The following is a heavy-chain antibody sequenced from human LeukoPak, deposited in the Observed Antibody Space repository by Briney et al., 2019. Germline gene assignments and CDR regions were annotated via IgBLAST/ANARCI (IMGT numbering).Heavy chain of an antibody. CDR2: IKSKTEGGTT. V-gene: IGHV3-15*01. D-gene: IGHD4-17*01. CDR3: AKDRCDYSHGVVDY. Sequence: GGSLRLSCAASRFTFSNAWMSWVRQAPGKGLEWVGRIKSKTEGGTTDYAAPVKGRFTISRDNSKNTLYLQMNSLRAEDTAVYYCAKDRCDYSHGVVDYWGQGTLVTVSS. CDR1: RFTFSNAW. J-gene: IGHJ4*02.